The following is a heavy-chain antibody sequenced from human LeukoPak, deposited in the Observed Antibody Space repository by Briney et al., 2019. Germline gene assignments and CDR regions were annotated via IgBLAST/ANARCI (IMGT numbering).Heavy chain of an antibody. CDR1: GFTFSSYW. CDR2: INSDGSST. CDR3: AKSLIVGANDAFDI. Sequence: GGSLRLSCAASGFTFSSYWMHWVRQAPGKGLVWVSRINSDGSSTSYADSVKGRFTISRDNAKNTLYLQMNSLRAEDTAVYYCAKSLIVGANDAFDIWGQGTMVTVSS. V-gene: IGHV3-74*01. D-gene: IGHD1-26*01. J-gene: IGHJ3*02.